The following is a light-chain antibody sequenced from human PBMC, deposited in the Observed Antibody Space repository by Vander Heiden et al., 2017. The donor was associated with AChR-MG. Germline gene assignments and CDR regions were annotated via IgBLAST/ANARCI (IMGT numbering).Light chain of an antibody. CDR3: LQYDINPQT. J-gene: IGKJ1*01. Sequence: DIHMPQSPSSLSASVGDRVTLTCRASQDIRNALAWYQQKPGKAPALLLYATSRLQSGVPSRFSGGGSGTDFTLTISSLQPEDFATYACLQYDINPQTFGQGTKLEIK. V-gene: IGKV1-NL1*01. CDR2: ATS. CDR1: QDIRNA.